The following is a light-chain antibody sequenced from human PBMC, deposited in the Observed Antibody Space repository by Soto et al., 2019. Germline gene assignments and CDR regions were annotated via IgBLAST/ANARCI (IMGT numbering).Light chain of an antibody. V-gene: IGLV2-11*01. CDR2: DVT. CDR1: SSDVGGYDF. Sequence: QSVLTQPRSVSGSPGQSVTISCTGTSSDVGGYDFVSWYQQHPGKAPKLIIFDVTKRPSGVPDRFSGSKSGNSASLTISGLQAEDEADYFCCSYAGSYTLGVFGGGTKRPS. J-gene: IGLJ3*02. CDR3: CSYAGSYTLGV.